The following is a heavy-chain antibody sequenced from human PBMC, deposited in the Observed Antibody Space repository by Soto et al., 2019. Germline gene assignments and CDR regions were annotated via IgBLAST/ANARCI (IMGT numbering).Heavy chain of an antibody. CDR1: GGSISSYY. D-gene: IGHD2-15*01. Sequence: PSETLSLTCTVSGGSISSYYWSWIRQPPGKGLEWIGYIYYSGSTNYNPSLKSRVTISVDTSKNQFSLKLSSVTAADTAVYYCARGWCSGGSCYSNWFDPWGQGTLVTVS. V-gene: IGHV4-59*01. CDR2: IYYSGST. CDR3: ARGWCSGGSCYSNWFDP. J-gene: IGHJ5*02.